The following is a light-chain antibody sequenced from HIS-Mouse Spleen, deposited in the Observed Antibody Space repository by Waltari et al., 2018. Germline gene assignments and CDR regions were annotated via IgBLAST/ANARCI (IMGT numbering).Light chain of an antibody. CDR1: QSVSSC. Sequence: EIVLTQSPATLSLSPGERATLSCRASQSVSSCLAWYQQKPGQAPRLLIYDASNMATGIPARFSGSGSGTDFTLTISSLEPEDFAVYYCQQRSNWPPLTFGGGTKVEIK. V-gene: IGKV3-11*01. CDR2: DAS. CDR3: QQRSNWPPLT. J-gene: IGKJ4*01.